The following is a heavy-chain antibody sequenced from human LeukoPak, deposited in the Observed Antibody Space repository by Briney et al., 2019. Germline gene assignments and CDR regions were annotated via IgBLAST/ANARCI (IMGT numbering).Heavy chain of an antibody. Sequence: GGSLRLSCAASGFTFSSYAMHWVRQAPGKGLEWVAVISYDGSSKYYADSVKGRFTISRDNSKNTLYLQMNSLRAEDTAVYYCARRVGEFDYWGQGTLVTVSS. CDR1: GFTFSSYA. V-gene: IGHV3-30-3*01. J-gene: IGHJ4*02. D-gene: IGHD3-3*01. CDR3: ARRVGEFDY. CDR2: ISYDGSSK.